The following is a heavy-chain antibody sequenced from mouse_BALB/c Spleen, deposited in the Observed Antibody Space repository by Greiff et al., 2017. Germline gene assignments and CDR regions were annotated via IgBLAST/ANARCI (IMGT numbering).Heavy chain of an antibody. V-gene: IGHV3-2*02. J-gene: IGHJ4*01. CDR1: GYSITSDYA. Sequence: DVKLQESGPGLVKPSQSLSLTCTVTGYSITSDYAWNWIRQFPGNKLEWMGYISYSGSTSYNPSLKSRISITRDTSKNQFFLQLNSVTTEDTATYYCARWDDAMDYWGQGTSVTVSS. CDR3: ARWDDAMDY. CDR2: ISYSGST. D-gene: IGHD4-1*01.